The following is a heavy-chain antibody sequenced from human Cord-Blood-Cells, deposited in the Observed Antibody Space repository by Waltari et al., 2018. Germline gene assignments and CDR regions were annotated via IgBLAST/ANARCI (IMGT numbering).Heavy chain of an antibody. D-gene: IGHD6-6*01. V-gene: IGHV1-8*03. J-gene: IGHJ3*02. Sequence: QVQLVQSGAEVKKPGASVKVSCKASGYTFTSSDLNWVRQATGQGLEWMGWVNPNRGNTGYALKFQGRVTITRNTSISTAYMELSRLRSEDTAVDYCARGGIAARDAFDIWGQGTMVTVSS. CDR1: GYTFTSSD. CDR3: ARGGIAARDAFDI. CDR2: VNPNRGNT.